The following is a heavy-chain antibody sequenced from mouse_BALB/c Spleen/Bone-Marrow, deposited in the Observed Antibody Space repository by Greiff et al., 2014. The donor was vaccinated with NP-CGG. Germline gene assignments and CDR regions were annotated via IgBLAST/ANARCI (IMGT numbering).Heavy chain of an antibody. V-gene: IGHV1-61*01. J-gene: IGHJ2*01. CDR3: ARWGAYFDY. Sequence: VKLMESGAELVRPGTPVKLSCKASGYTFTSYWMNWVKQRPGRGLGWIGRIDPSDSETHCNQKFKDKATLTVGKSSSTAYIQLSSLTSEDSAVYYCARWGAYFDYWGQGTTLTVSS. CDR1: GYTFTSYW. CDR2: IDPSDSET.